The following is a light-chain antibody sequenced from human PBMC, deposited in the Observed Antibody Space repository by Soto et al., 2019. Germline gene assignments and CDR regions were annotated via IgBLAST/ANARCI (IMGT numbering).Light chain of an antibody. CDR1: QSISSW. Sequence: DIQMTQSPSTLSASVGDRVTITCRASQSISSWLAWYQQKPGQAPKLLIYKASSLESGVPSRFSGSGSGTDFTLTISSLQPDDFATYYCQQYNSYSPYTFGQGTKLEIK. J-gene: IGKJ2*01. CDR2: KAS. CDR3: QQYNSYSPYT. V-gene: IGKV1-5*03.